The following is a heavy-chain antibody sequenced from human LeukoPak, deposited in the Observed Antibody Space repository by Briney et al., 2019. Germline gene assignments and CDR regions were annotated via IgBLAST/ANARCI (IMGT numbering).Heavy chain of an antibody. V-gene: IGHV4-59*01. J-gene: IGHJ4*02. CDR1: GGSISSYY. CDR2: IYYSGST. D-gene: IGHD3-3*01. CDR3: ARDRVYYDFWSGFDY. Sequence: NPSETLSLTCTVSGGSISSYYWSWIRQPPGKGLEWIGYIYYSGSTNYNPSLKSRVTISVDTSKNQFSLKLSSVTAADTAVYYCARDRVYYDFWSGFDYWGQGTLVTVSS.